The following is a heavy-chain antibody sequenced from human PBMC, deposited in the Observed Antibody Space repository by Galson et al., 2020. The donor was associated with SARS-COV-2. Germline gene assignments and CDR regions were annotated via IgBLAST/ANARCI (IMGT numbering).Heavy chain of an antibody. CDR3: ARDRGATMVRGVIDYFDY. Sequence: SETLSLTCTVYGGSISSGDYYWSWIRQPAGKGLEWIGRIYTSGSTNYNPSLKSRVTISVDTSKNQFSLKLSSVTAADTAVYYCARDRGATMVRGVIDYFDYWGQGTLVSVSS. V-gene: IGHV4-61*02. J-gene: IGHJ4*02. CDR1: GGSISSGDYY. CDR2: IYTSGST. D-gene: IGHD3-10*01.